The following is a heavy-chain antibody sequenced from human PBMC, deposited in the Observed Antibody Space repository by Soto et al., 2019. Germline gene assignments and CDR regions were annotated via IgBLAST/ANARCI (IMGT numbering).Heavy chain of an antibody. CDR3: ARRGYSGYVDY. Sequence: SETLSLTCTVSGGSISSYYWSWIRQPPGKGLEWIGYIYYSGSTNYNPSLKSRVTISVDTSKNQFSLKLSSVTAADTAVYYCARRGYSGYVDYWGQGTLVTVSS. D-gene: IGHD5-12*01. CDR1: GGSISSYY. V-gene: IGHV4-59*01. CDR2: IYYSGST. J-gene: IGHJ4*02.